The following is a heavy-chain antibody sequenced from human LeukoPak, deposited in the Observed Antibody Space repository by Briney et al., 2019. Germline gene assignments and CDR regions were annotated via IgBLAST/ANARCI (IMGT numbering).Heavy chain of an antibody. V-gene: IGHV3-33*01. CDR3: ASGSHYAII. D-gene: IGHD1-26*01. CDR2: IWYDGSDK. Sequence: GRSLRLSCAASGFTLSNYGMHWVRQAPGKGLEWVAVIWYDGSDKYYADSVKGRFTISRDNSKNTLYVQMNSLGADDTAVYYCASGSHYAIIWGQGTLVTVSS. J-gene: IGHJ4*02. CDR1: GFTLSNYG.